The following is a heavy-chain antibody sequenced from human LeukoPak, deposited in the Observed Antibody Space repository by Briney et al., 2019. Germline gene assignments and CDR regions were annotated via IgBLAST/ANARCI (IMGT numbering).Heavy chain of an antibody. D-gene: IGHD4-17*01. CDR3: ARDLDGDFLDWFDP. CDR1: GYTFTGYY. V-gene: IGHV1-2*02. J-gene: IGHJ5*02. Sequence: ASVKVSCKASGYTFTGYYMHWVRQAPGQGLEWMGWINPNSGGTNYAQKFQGRVTMTRDTSISTAYMELSRLRSDDTAVYYCARDLDGDFLDWFDPWGQGTLVTVSS. CDR2: INPNSGGT.